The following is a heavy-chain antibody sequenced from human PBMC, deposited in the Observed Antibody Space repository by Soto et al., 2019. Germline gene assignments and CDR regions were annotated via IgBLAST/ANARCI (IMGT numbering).Heavy chain of an antibody. CDR3: ARGFCSSTSCYGRGVDY. CDR1: GFTFSSYG. CDR2: IWYDGSNK. J-gene: IGHJ4*02. V-gene: IGHV3-33*01. Sequence: VQLVESGGGVVQPGRSLRLSCAASGFTFSSYGMHWVRQAPGKGLEWVAVIWYDGSNKYYADSVKGRFTISRDNSKNTLYLQMNSLRAEDTAVYYCARGFCSSTSCYGRGVDYWGQGTLVTVSS. D-gene: IGHD2-2*01.